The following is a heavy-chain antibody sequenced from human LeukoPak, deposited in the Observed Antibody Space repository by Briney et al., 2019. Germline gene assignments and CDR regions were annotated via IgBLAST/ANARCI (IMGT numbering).Heavy chain of an antibody. J-gene: IGHJ4*02. Sequence: SETLSLTCTVSGGSFSSGGYYWSWISQHPGKALAWIGYIYYSRRTYYNPSLKSRVTISVDTSKNQFSPKLSSVTAADTAVYYCARVGSYYDILTGYYNVRYYFDYWGQGTLVTVSS. CDR3: ARVGSYYDILTGYYNVRYYFDY. CDR1: GGSFSSGGYY. V-gene: IGHV4-31*03. CDR2: IYYSRRT. D-gene: IGHD3-9*01.